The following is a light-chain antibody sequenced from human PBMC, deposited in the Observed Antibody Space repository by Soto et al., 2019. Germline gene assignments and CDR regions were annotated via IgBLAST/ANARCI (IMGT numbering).Light chain of an antibody. CDR3: ISYAGSDNLV. V-gene: IGLV2-8*01. Sequence: QSALTQPPSASGSPGQSVTISGTGTSSDVGNYNYVSWYQQHPGKAPKLLIYEVTKRPSGVPDRFSGSKSDNTASLTVSGLQAEDEADYYCISYAGSDNLVVGGGTKLTVL. J-gene: IGLJ2*01. CDR2: EVT. CDR1: SSDVGNYNY.